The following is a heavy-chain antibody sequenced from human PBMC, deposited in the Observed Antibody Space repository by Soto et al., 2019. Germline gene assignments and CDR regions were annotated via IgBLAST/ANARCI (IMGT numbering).Heavy chain of an antibody. CDR1: GGSFSGYY. CDR2: INHSGST. J-gene: IGHJ6*02. Sequence: SETLSLTCAVYGGSFSGYYWSWIRQPPGKGLEWIGEINHSGSTNYNPSLKSRVTISVATSKNQFSLKLSSVTAADTAVYYCARGRRSGAMVRATLYYYGMDVWGQGTTVTVSS. D-gene: IGHD3-10*01. V-gene: IGHV4-34*01. CDR3: ARGRRSGAMVRATLYYYGMDV.